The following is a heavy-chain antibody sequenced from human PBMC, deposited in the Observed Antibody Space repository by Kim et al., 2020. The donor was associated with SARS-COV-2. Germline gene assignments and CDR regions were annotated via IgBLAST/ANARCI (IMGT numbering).Heavy chain of an antibody. CDR1: GYTFSNYY. CDR2: ISPDDSHT. Sequence: GESLKISCRASGYTFSNYYIAWVRQVPGKGLEWLGIISPDDSHTKYSPSFRGQVTMSVDKSINTAYLKWRSLKASDTAFFYCARHASGGGNCFPIESDFYFDYWGQGTLVTVSS. V-gene: IGHV5-51*01. D-gene: IGHD2-15*01. J-gene: IGHJ4*02. CDR3: ARHASGGGNCFPIESDFYFDY.